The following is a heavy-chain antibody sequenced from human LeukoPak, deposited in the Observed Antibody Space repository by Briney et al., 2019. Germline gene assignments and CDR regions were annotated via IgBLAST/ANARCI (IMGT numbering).Heavy chain of an antibody. D-gene: IGHD5-18*01. J-gene: IGHJ4*02. Sequence: GGSLRLSCAASGFTFSSYWMHWVRQAPGKGLEWVSGISWNSGSIGYADSVKGRFTISRDNAKNSLYLQMNSLRAEDTALYYCAKDNADTAMVFDYWGQGTLVTVSS. CDR2: ISWNSGSI. CDR1: GFTFSSYW. V-gene: IGHV3-9*01. CDR3: AKDNADTAMVFDY.